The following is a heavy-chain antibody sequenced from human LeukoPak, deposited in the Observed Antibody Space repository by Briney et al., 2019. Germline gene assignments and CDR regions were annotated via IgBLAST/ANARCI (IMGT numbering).Heavy chain of an antibody. CDR2: IYYSGST. CDR3: AASIAAAGTVDAFDI. V-gene: IGHV4-59*08. Sequence: PSETLSLTCTVSGGSISSYYWSWIRQPPGKGLEWIGYIYYSGSTNYNPSLKSRVTISVDTSKNQFSLKLSSVTAADTAVYYCAASIAAAGTVDAFDIWGQGTMVTVSS. D-gene: IGHD6-13*01. J-gene: IGHJ3*02. CDR1: GGSISSYY.